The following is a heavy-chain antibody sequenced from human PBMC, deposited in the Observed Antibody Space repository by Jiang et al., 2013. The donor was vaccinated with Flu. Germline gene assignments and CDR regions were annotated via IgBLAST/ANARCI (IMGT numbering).Heavy chain of an antibody. CDR3: ARVGSSGWYGGYYFDY. Sequence: QTLSLTCAISGDSVSSNSAAWNWIRQSPSRGLEWLGRTYYRSKWYNDYAVSVKSRITINPDTSKNQFSLQLNSVTPEDTAVYYCARVGSSGWYGGYYFDYWGQGTLVTVSS. CDR1: GDSVSSNSAA. J-gene: IGHJ4*02. V-gene: IGHV6-1*01. CDR2: TYYRSKWYN. D-gene: IGHD6-19*01.